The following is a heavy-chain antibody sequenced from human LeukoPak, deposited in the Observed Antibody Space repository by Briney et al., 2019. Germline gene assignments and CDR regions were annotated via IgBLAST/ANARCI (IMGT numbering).Heavy chain of an antibody. CDR3: ASLSVVVPAAMDDYYYYMDV. Sequence: GGSLSLSCAASGFTFSSYAMSWVRQAPGKGLEWVSAISGSGGSTYYADSVKGRFTISRDNSKNTLYLQMNSLRAEDTAVYYCASLSVVVPAAMDDYYYYMDVWGKGTTVTVSS. V-gene: IGHV3-23*01. CDR2: ISGSGGST. J-gene: IGHJ6*03. D-gene: IGHD2-2*01. CDR1: GFTFSSYA.